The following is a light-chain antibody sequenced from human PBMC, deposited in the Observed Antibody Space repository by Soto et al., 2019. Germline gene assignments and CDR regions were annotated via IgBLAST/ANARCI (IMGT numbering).Light chain of an antibody. Sequence: QSVLTQPPSASGTPGQRVTISCSGSSSNIGSNTVTWYLQLPGTAPKLLIHSNNQRPSGVPDRFSGSKSGTSASLAISGLKSEDEAHYYCAVWDDSLNGQVVFGGGTKLTVL. CDR1: SSNIGSNT. J-gene: IGLJ2*01. CDR2: SNN. V-gene: IGLV1-44*01. CDR3: AVWDDSLNGQVV.